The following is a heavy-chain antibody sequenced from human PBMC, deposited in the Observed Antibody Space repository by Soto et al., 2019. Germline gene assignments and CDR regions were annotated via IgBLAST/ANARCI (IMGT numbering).Heavy chain of an antibody. CDR3: ASNLRFLEWFLPVDN. J-gene: IGHJ4*02. V-gene: IGHV3-23*01. Sequence: EVQLLASGGGLVQPGGSLRLSCEASGFTFSSYAMNWVRQAPGKGLEWVSCISGSGGSTNYADSVKGRFSISRDNSKNTLDLQMNRLRDEDTAVYYCASNLRFLEWFLPVDNWGQGTLVTVSS. D-gene: IGHD3-3*01. CDR2: ISGSGGST. CDR1: GFTFSSYA.